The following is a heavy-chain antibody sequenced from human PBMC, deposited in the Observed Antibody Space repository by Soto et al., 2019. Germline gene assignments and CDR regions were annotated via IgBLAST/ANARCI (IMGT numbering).Heavy chain of an antibody. CDR2: INHSGST. CDR1: GGSFSGYY. Sequence: PSETLSLTSAVYGGSFSGYYWSWIRQPPGQGLEWIGEINHSGSTNYNPSLKSRVTISVDTSKNQFSLKLSSVTAADTAVYYCARERPYYYDSSGYYYSFFFDYWGQGTLVTVSS. J-gene: IGHJ4*02. D-gene: IGHD3-22*01. V-gene: IGHV4-34*01. CDR3: ARERPYYYDSSGYYYSFFFDY.